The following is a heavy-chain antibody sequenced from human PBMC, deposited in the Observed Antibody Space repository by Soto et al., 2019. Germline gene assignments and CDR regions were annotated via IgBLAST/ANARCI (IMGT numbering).Heavy chain of an antibody. CDR1: GYTFTSYG. D-gene: IGHD2-15*01. CDR3: ARDRSEYCSGGSCYHNYYYYGMDV. V-gene: IGHV1-18*04. Sequence: ASVKVSCKASGYTFTSYGISWVRQAPGQGLEWMGWISAYNGNTNYAQKLQGRVTMTTDTSTSTAYMELRSLRSDDTAVYYCARDRSEYCSGGSCYHNYYYYGMDVWGQGTTVTVSS. CDR2: ISAYNGNT. J-gene: IGHJ6*02.